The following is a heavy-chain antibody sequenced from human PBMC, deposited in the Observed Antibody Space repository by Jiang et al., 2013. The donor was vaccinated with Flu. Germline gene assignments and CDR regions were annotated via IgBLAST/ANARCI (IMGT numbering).Heavy chain of an antibody. CDR3: ARDIAVAGYFDY. CDR2: ISAYNGNT. Sequence: SWVRQAPGQGLEWMGWISAYNGNTNYAQKLQGRVTMTTDTSTSTAYMELRSLRSDDTAVYYCARDIAVAGYFDYWGQGTLVTVSS. J-gene: IGHJ4*02. V-gene: IGHV1-18*01. D-gene: IGHD6-19*01.